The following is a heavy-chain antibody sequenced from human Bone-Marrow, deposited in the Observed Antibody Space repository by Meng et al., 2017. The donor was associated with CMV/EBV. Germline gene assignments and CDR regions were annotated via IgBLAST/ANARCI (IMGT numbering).Heavy chain of an antibody. CDR2: IYSGGSST. Sequence: GESLKISWAASGFTFSSYAMSWVRQAPGKGLEWVSVIYSGGSSTYYADPVKGRFTISRDNSKNTLYLQMNSLRAEDTAVYYCAKDASFWSGFNWFDPWGQGTLVTVSS. J-gene: IGHJ5*02. V-gene: IGHV3-23*03. CDR1: GFTFSSYA. CDR3: AKDASFWSGFNWFDP. D-gene: IGHD3-3*01.